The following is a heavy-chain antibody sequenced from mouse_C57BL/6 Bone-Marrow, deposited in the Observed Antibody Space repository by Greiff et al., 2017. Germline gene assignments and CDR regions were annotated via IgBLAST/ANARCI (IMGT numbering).Heavy chain of an antibody. CDR2: IYPGSGST. J-gene: IGHJ4*01. CDR1: GYTFTSYW. CDR3: AREGAYVYAMDY. V-gene: IGHV1-55*01. D-gene: IGHD6-5*01. Sequence: VQLQQPGAELVKPGASVKMSCKASGYTFTSYWITWVKQRPGQGLEWIGDIYPGSGSTNYNEKFKSKATLTVDTSSSTAYMQLSSLTSEDSAFYYCAREGAYVYAMDYWGQGTSVTVSS.